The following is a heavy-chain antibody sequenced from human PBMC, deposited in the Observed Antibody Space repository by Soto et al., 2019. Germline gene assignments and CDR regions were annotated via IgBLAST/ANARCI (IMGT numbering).Heavy chain of an antibody. D-gene: IGHD3-9*01. Sequence: QVQLVQSGAEVKKPGSSVKVSCKASGGTVSSYAIIWVRQAPGQGLEWMGGIIPIFGTTNYAQKFQGRVTINADESTSTAYMELSSPRSDHTAVYYCARAPPPYYDILTGYLDYWGQGTLVTVSS. CDR2: IIPIFGTT. CDR1: GGTVSSYA. J-gene: IGHJ4*02. CDR3: ARAPPPYYDILTGYLDY. V-gene: IGHV1-69*01.